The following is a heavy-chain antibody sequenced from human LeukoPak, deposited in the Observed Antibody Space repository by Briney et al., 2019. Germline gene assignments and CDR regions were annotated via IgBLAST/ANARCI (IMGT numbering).Heavy chain of an antibody. CDR2: ISGSGGST. CDR3: AKAPSSYGYYFDY. CDR1: GFTVSSNY. Sequence: GGSLRLSCAASGFTVSSNYMSWVRQAPGKGLEWVSAISGSGGSTYYADSVKGWFTISRDNSKNTLYLQMNSLRAEDTAVYYCAKAPSSYGYYFDYWGQGTLVTVSS. V-gene: IGHV3-23*01. J-gene: IGHJ4*02. D-gene: IGHD5-18*01.